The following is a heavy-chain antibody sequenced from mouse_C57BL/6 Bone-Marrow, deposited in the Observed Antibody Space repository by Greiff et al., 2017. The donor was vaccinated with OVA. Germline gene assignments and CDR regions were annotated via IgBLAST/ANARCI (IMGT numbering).Heavy chain of an antibody. Sequence: EVQLVESGGGLVKPGGSLKLSCAASGFTFSSYAMSWVRQTPGKRLEWVATISDGGSYTYYPDNVKGRFTISRDNAKNKLYLQRSHLKSEDTAMYYCAREDGNYFAWFAYWGQGTLVTVSA. D-gene: IGHD2-1*01. J-gene: IGHJ3*01. V-gene: IGHV5-4*01. CDR2: ISDGGSYT. CDR3: AREDGNYFAWFAY. CDR1: GFTFSSYA.